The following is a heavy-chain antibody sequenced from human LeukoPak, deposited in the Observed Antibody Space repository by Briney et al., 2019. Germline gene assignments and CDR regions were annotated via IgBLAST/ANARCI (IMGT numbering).Heavy chain of an antibody. CDR3: ASFKWIQLWENAFDI. D-gene: IGHD5-18*01. V-gene: IGHV1-2*02. CDR2: INPNSGGT. Sequence: GASVKVSCKASGYTFTGYYMHWVRQAPGQGLEWMGWINPNSGGTNYAQKFQGRVTMTRDTSISTAYMELSRLRSDDTAVYCCASFKWIQLWENAFDIWGQGTMVTVSS. J-gene: IGHJ3*02. CDR1: GYTFTGYY.